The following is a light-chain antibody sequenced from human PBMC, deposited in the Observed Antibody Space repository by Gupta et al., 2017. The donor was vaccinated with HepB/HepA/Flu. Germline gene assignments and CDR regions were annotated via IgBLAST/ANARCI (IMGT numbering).Light chain of an antibody. CDR1: SSNIGGYE. V-gene: IGLV1-44*01. J-gene: IGLJ2*01. CDR2: SNN. Sequence: SSNIGGYEANWYQKHPGTAPKLLIDSNNHRPSGVPDRFSGSNAGTTASLAISGVQAEDEADYYCATWDGSLNGQVFGGGTKLTVL. CDR3: ATWDGSLNGQV.